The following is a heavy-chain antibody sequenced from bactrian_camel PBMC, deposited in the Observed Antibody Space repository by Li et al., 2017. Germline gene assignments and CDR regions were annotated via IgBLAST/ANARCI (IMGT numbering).Heavy chain of an antibody. Sequence: QLVESGGGSVQAGGSLRLSCSASAYQYSFYCMGWFRQIPGKGREGVATIDSDGTATYVDSVKGRFIISKDSAKNIVSLQMNSLKPEETAMYYCAARTPGSLYIKLSPRTYNYWGQGTQVTVS. CDR3: AARTPGSLYIKLSPRTYNY. V-gene: IGHV3S9*01. CDR1: AYQYSFYC. CDR2: IDSDGTA. D-gene: IGHD5*01. J-gene: IGHJ4*01.